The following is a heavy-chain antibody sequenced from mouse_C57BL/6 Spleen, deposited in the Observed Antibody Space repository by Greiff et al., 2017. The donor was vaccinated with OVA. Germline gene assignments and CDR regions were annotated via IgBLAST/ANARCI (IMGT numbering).Heavy chain of an antibody. J-gene: IGHJ2*01. CDR3: ARRAAQALYFDY. CDR1: GYTFTSYW. CDR2: IYPGSGST. Sequence: VHLVESGAELVKPGASVKMSCKASGYTFTSYWITWVKQRPGQGLEWIGDIYPGSGSTNYNEKFKSKATLTVDTSSSTAYMQLSSLTSEDSAVYYCARRAAQALYFDYWGQGTTLTVSS. V-gene: IGHV1-55*01. D-gene: IGHD3-2*02.